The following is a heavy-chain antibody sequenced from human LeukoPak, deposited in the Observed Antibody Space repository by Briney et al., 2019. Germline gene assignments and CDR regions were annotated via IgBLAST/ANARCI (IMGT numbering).Heavy chain of an antibody. Sequence: PSETLSLSCTVSGGSISSYYWSWLRQPPGKGLEWIGYIYYSGSTNYNPSLTSRVTISVDTSKNQFSLKLSSVTAADTAVYYCARDRRGYSYGYDYWGQGTLVTVSS. CDR3: ARDRRGYSYGYDY. V-gene: IGHV4-59*01. J-gene: IGHJ4*02. CDR2: IYYSGST. CDR1: GGSISSYY. D-gene: IGHD5-18*01.